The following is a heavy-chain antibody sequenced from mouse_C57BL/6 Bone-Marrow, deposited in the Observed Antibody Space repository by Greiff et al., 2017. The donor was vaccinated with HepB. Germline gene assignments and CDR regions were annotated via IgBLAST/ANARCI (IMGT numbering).Heavy chain of an antibody. CDR3: AREEIYSPFAY. J-gene: IGHJ3*01. D-gene: IGHD2-1*01. Sequence: QVQLQQPGAELVMPGASVKLSCKASGYTFTSHWMHWVKQRPGQGLEWIGEIDPSDSYTNYNQKFKGKSTLTVDKSSSTAYMQLSSLTSEDSAVYYCAREEIYSPFAYWGQGTLVTVSA. CDR2: IDPSDSYT. V-gene: IGHV1-69*01. CDR1: GYTFTSHW.